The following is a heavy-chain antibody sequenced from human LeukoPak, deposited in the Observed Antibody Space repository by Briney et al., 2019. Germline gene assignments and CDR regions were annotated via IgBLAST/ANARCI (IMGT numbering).Heavy chain of an antibody. Sequence: GGSLRLSCAASGFTFSNAWMSWVRQAPGKGREWGSYISSSSSTIYYADSVKGRFTISRDNAKNSLYLQMNSLRAEDTAVYYCARGPAYDYGGNYFDYWGQGTLVTVSS. J-gene: IGHJ4*02. D-gene: IGHD4-23*01. CDR1: GFTFSNAW. CDR2: ISSSSSTI. CDR3: ARGPAYDYGGNYFDY. V-gene: IGHV3-48*04.